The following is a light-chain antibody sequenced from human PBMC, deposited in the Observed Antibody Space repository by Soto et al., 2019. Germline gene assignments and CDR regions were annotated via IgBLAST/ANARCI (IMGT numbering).Light chain of an antibody. Sequence: NVLTQSPAFLSSSPGARVTLSCGASQSVDHDYLAWYQQKPGQAPRLLIYGASYRATGIPDGFAGSGSGTGFTLTISRLEPEDFAVCYCQHYGSSLAAFGGGTKVEI. J-gene: IGKJ4*01. CDR2: GAS. V-gene: IGKV3-20*01. CDR3: QHYGSSLAA. CDR1: QSVDHDY.